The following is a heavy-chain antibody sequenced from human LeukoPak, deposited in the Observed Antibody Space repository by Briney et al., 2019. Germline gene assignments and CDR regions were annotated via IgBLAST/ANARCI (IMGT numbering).Heavy chain of an antibody. CDR3: ARNLNSGNYYYFDY. CDR1: GFTFSSYS. J-gene: IGHJ4*02. Sequence: PGGSLRLSCAASGFTFSSYSMNWVRQAPGKGLEWVSAIHSGGAATYYADSVKGRFTISRDNSKNTLSLQMNSLRPEDTALYYCARNLNSGNYYYFDYWGQGTLVTVSS. CDR2: IHSGGAAT. V-gene: IGHV3-23*01. D-gene: IGHD1-26*01.